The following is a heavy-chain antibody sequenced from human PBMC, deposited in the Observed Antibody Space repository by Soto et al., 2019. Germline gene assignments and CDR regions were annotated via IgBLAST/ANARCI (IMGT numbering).Heavy chain of an antibody. CDR3: ARANVEMATINAFDI. CDR2: IYHSGST. Sequence: QLQLQESGSGLVEPSQTLSLTCAVSGGSISSGGYSWSWIRQPPGKGLEWIGYIYHSGSTYYNPSLKSRVTISVDRSKNQFSLKLSSVTAADTAVYYCARANVEMATINAFDIWGQGTMVTVSS. J-gene: IGHJ3*02. CDR1: GGSISSGGYS. D-gene: IGHD5-12*01. V-gene: IGHV4-30-2*01.